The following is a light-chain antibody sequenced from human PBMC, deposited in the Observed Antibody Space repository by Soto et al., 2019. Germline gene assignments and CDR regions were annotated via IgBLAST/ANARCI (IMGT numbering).Light chain of an antibody. Sequence: QSVLTQPPSVSGSPGQSVTIHCTGSSSDVGSFSRVSWYQQPPVTAPKLIIYEVSYRPSGVPDRFSGSKSGNTASLTISGLLAEDEADYYCSSYTTSNTYVFGTGTKLTVL. CDR2: EVS. V-gene: IGLV2-18*02. CDR3: SSYTTSNTYV. CDR1: SSDVGSFSR. J-gene: IGLJ1*01.